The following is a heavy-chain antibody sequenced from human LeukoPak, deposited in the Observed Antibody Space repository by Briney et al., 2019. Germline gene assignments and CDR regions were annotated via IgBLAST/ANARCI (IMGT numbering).Heavy chain of an antibody. Sequence: SETLSLTCTVSGGSMGSFYWSWIRQPAGKGLEWIGRIYYSGSTNYNPSLKSRITMSVDTSKNQFSLKLSSVTAADTAVYYCARGTTVTTYADHWGQGTLVTVSS. CDR2: IYYSGST. J-gene: IGHJ4*02. V-gene: IGHV4-4*07. CDR3: ARGTTVTTYADH. CDR1: GGSMGSFY. D-gene: IGHD4-17*01.